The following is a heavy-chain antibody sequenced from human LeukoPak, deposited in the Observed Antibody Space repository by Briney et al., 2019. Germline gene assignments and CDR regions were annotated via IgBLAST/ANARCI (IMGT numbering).Heavy chain of an antibody. V-gene: IGHV4-34*01. CDR3: ASRGWYLHYFDY. D-gene: IGHD2-15*01. CDR2: INHSGST. CDR1: GGSFSGYY. J-gene: IGHJ4*02. Sequence: PSETLSLTCAVYGGSFSGYYWSRIRQPPGKGLEWIGEINHSGSTNYNPSLKSRVTISVDTSKNQFSLKLSSVTAADTAVYYCASRGWYLHYFDYWGQGTLVTVSS.